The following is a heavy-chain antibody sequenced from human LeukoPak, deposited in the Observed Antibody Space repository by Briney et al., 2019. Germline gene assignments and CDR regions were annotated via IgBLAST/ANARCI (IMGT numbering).Heavy chain of an antibody. V-gene: IGHV3-23*01. Sequence: GGSLRLSCAASGFTFSSYAMSWVRQAPGKGLEWVSAISGSGGSTYYADSVKGRFTISRDNSKNTLYLQMNSLRAEDTAVYYCAKDRVIDSSGYYYGDYWGQGTLVTVSS. CDR3: AKDRVIDSSGYYYGDY. CDR2: ISGSGGST. D-gene: IGHD3-22*01. J-gene: IGHJ4*02. CDR1: GFTFSSYA.